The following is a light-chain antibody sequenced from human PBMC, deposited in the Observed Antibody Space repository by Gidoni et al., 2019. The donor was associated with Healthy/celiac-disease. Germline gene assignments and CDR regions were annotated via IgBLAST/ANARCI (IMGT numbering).Light chain of an antibody. Sequence: QSALTQPASVSGSPGQSITISCTGTSSDVGSYNLVSWYQQHPGKAPKLMIYEGSKRPPGVSNRFSGSKSGNTASLTISGLHAEDEADYYCCSYAGSSTLVFGGGTKLTVL. J-gene: IGLJ2*01. CDR1: SSDVGSYNL. CDR2: EGS. CDR3: CSYAGSSTLV. V-gene: IGLV2-23*01.